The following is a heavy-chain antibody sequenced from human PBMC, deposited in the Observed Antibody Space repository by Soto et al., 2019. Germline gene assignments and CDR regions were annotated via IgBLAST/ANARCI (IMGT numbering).Heavy chain of an antibody. CDR2: LSHNGGST. Sequence: GGSLRLSCSASGFTFITYVIHWFGQSPGKGREYVSALSHNGGSTYYADSVKGRFTISRDDSKNTLHLQVTSLRAEDTAVYYCVKTSSAGYNWSPQYYNGLDVWGQGTLVTVSS. D-gene: IGHD1-20*01. V-gene: IGHV3-64D*06. CDR1: GFTFITYV. J-gene: IGHJ6*02. CDR3: VKTSSAGYNWSPQYYNGLDV.